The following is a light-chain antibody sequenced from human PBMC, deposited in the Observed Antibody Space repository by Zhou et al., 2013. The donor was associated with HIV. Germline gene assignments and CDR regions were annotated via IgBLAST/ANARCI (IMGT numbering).Light chain of an antibody. V-gene: IGKV1-5*03. CDR3: QQLNTYPLT. CDR1: QHISDS. CDR2: KAS. J-gene: IGKJ5*01. Sequence: DFQMTQSPSTLSASVGDRVTITCRASQHISDSLAWYQKKPGKAPKLLIYKASNLDTGVPSRFSGSGYGIEFTLTISCLQPEDFATYYCQQLNTYPLTFGQGTRLEIK.